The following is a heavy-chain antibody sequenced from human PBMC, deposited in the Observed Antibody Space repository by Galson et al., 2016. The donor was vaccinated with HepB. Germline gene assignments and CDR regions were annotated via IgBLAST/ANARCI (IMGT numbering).Heavy chain of an antibody. J-gene: IGHJ4*02. CDR1: GGPLSDYY. CDR3: ARDPINDPRVSY. V-gene: IGHV4-59*01. Sequence: SETLSLTCTVSGGPLSDYYWAWIRQSPGKGLEWIGYVQYRTVNYNPSLKSRLTLSIDMSKNQFYLRLSSVTAADTAVYFCARDPINDPRVSYWGQGTLVTVSS. CDR2: VQYRTV. D-gene: IGHD3-10*01.